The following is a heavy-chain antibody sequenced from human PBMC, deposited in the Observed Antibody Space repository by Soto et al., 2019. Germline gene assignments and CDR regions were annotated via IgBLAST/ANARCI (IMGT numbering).Heavy chain of an antibody. V-gene: IGHV4-39*01. CDR2: IYYSGST. J-gene: IGHJ4*02. CDR1: GGSISTSSYY. D-gene: IGHD3-22*01. CDR3: ARDYDSSGDY. Sequence: QLQLQESGPGLVKPSETLSLTCTVSGGSISTSSYYWGWIRQPPGKGLKWIGSIYYSGSTYYNPSLKRRVTISVDTSKNQFSLKLSSVTAADTAVYYCARDYDSSGDYWGQGTLVTVSS.